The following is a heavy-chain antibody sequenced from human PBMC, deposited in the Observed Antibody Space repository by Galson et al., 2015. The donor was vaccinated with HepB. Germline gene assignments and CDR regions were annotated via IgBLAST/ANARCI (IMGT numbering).Heavy chain of an antibody. V-gene: IGHV4-4*02. CDR1: GGSISRSDW. CDR2: ISHSGST. J-gene: IGHJ5*02. D-gene: IGHD6-19*01. Sequence: ETLSLTCAVSGGSISRSDWWSWVRQPPGKGLEWIGEISHSGSTNYNPSLMSRVTISVDTSKNQFSLKVRSVTAADTAVYYCAKKSWLSRYNWFDPWGQGTLVTVSS. CDR3: AKKSWLSRYNWFDP.